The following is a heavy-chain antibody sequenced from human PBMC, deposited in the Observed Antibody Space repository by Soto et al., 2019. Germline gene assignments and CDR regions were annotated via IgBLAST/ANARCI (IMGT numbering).Heavy chain of an antibody. CDR3: ARIGNPDASLYFDL. CDR1: GGSISVGVYY. D-gene: IGHD2-2*01. CDR2: TYHTGST. Sequence: QVQLQESGPGLVKPSQTLSLTCTVSGGSISVGVYYWNWIRQLPGKGPEWIGYTYHTGSTYYNPFLESRVTISVDPSKNQFSLRLSSVAAADSAVYYCARIGNPDASLYFDLWGQGTLVTVSS. J-gene: IGHJ4*02. V-gene: IGHV4-31*03.